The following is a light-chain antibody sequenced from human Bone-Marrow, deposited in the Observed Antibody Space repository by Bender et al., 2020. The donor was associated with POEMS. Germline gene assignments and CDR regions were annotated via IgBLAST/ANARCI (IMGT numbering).Light chain of an antibody. J-gene: IGLJ1*01. CDR3: SSYAGSTL. V-gene: IGLV2-14*03. CDR1: DSDVGASIYY. CDR2: DVR. Sequence: QSALTQPASVSGSPGQSITISCSKADSDVGASIYYVSWYQHHPGKAPQLIIYDVRHRPSGVSSRFSGSKSGNTASLTISGLQAEDAADYYCSSYAGSTLFGSGTRVTVL.